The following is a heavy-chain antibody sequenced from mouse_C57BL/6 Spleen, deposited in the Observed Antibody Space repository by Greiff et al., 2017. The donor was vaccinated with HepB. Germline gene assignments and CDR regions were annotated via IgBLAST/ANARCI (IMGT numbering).Heavy chain of an antibody. CDR3: ARNRYGSSYGFAY. V-gene: IGHV5-17*01. CDR1: GFTFSDYG. CDR2: ISSGSSTI. J-gene: IGHJ3*01. D-gene: IGHD1-1*01. Sequence: DVQLVESGGGLVKPGGSLKLSCAASGFTFSDYGMHWVRQAPEKGLEWVAYISSGSSTIYYADTVKGRFTISRDNAKNTLFLQMTSLRSEDTAMYYCARNRYGSSYGFAYWGQGTLVTVSA.